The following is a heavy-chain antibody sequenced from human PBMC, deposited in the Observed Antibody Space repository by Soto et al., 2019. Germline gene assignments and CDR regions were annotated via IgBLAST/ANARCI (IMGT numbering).Heavy chain of an antibody. Sequence: GESLKISFKGSGYSFTNYWISWVRHMPGKGLEWMARIDPIDSYTNYIPSFRGHVAISADKSISTAYLQRTSLQASDTARYYCARHETPPVAGTLIYWGQRTIVPVSS. V-gene: IGHV5-10-1*01. CDR1: GYSFTNYW. J-gene: IGHJ4*02. CDR2: IDPIDSYT. D-gene: IGHD6-19*01. CDR3: ARHETPPVAGTLIY.